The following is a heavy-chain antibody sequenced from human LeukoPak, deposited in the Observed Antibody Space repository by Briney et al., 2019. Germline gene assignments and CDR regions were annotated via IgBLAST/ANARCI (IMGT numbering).Heavy chain of an antibody. Sequence: PGGSLRLSCAASGFTFSRTAMSWVRQAPGKGLEWVATISVTGDYTHYADSVKGRFSVSRDNSKNTLYLHMNSLTVEDTAVYFCATFRGDGYNLGFDNWGQGTLVTVSS. CDR1: GFTFSRTA. J-gene: IGHJ4*02. CDR3: ATFRGDGYNLGFDN. CDR2: ISVTGDYT. V-gene: IGHV3-23*01. D-gene: IGHD5-24*01.